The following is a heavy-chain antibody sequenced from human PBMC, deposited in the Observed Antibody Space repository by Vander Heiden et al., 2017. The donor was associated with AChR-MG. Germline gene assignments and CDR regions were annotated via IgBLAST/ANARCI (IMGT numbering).Heavy chain of an antibody. V-gene: IGHV2-5*01. CDR1: GFPFSTSGVG. CDR3: AHCGVYDYIWGSYRQYYGMDV. J-gene: IGHJ6*02. CDR2: MYVNDDK. D-gene: IGHD3-16*02. Sequence: QITLKESGPTPQKPTQILTLTCPFSGFPFSTSGVGVGGIRQPPGKALEWLALMYVNDDKRYSPSLKSRLTITKDTSKNQVVLTMTNMDPVDTATYYCAHCGVYDYIWGSYRQYYGMDVWGQGTTVTVSS.